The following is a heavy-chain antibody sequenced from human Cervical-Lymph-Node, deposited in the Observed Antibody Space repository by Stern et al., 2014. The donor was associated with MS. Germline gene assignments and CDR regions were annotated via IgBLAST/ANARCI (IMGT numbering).Heavy chain of an antibody. CDR3: SRSTTPDDY. CDR2: IRSTDFGETT. V-gene: IGHV3-49*03. CDR1: GFTFGDYA. D-gene: IGHD2-15*01. J-gene: IGHJ4*02. Sequence: VQLVESGGGLAQPGRSLRLSCTASGFTFGDYAMSWYRQAPGKGLEWIGLIRSTDFGETTQYAASVKGRCSISRDDSKSIAYLQMNSLRSEDTAVYYCSRSTTPDDYWGQGTLVTVSS.